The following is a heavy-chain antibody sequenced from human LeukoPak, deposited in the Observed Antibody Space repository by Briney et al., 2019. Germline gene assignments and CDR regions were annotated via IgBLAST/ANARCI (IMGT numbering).Heavy chain of an antibody. CDR2: ISYTGTYI. D-gene: IGHD1-26*01. CDR3: VRDRGTYRPIDY. Sequence: SLTLTSSASTSSIHTYNRHSFRQAPGKAPEWASSISYTGTYIYYADSVKGRFTISRDNAQNSLYLQMNSLRAEDTAIYYCVRDRGTYRPIDYWGQGTLVTVSS. V-gene: IGHV3-21*04. J-gene: IGHJ4*02. CDR1: TSSIHTYN.